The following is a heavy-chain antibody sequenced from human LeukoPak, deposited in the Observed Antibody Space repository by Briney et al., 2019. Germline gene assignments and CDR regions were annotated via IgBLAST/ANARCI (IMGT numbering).Heavy chain of an antibody. CDR3: ARYYSSTSCYNGAFDI. V-gene: IGHV3-66*01. CDR2: IYSGGST. D-gene: IGHD2-2*02. J-gene: IGHJ3*02. CDR1: GFTVSSNY. Sequence: GGSLRLSCAASGFTVSSNYMSWVRQAPGKGLEWVSVIYSGGSTYYADSVKGRFTISRDNSKNTLYLQMNSLRAEDTAVYYCARYYSSTSCYNGAFDIWGQGTMVTVSS.